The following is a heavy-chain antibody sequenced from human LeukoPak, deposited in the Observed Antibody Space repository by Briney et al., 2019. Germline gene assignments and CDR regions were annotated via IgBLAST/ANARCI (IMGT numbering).Heavy chain of an antibody. Sequence: GGSLRLSCAASGFTFSNYAMSWVRQAPGKGLEWVSTINDSGGSTYYADSVKGRFTISRDNSKNTLYLQMNSLRAEDTAVYYCAKGYGWEASYYYYYMDVWGKGTTVTISS. D-gene: IGHD1-26*01. J-gene: IGHJ6*03. CDR1: GFTFSNYA. CDR2: INDSGGST. V-gene: IGHV3-23*01. CDR3: AKGYGWEASYYYYYMDV.